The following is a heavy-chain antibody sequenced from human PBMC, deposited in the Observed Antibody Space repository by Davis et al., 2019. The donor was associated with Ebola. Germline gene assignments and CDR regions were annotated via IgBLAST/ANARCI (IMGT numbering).Heavy chain of an antibody. J-gene: IGHJ6*04. CDR2: INTNTGNP. CDR1: GYTFTSYA. D-gene: IGHD6-19*01. CDR3: AKGPWLVSYYYYGMDV. Sequence: AASVKVSCKASGYTFTSYAMNWVRQAPGQGLEWMGWINTNTGNPTYARGFTGRFVFSLDTSVSTAYLQISSLKAEDTAVYYCAKGPWLVSYYYYGMDVWGKGTTVTVPS. V-gene: IGHV7-4-1*02.